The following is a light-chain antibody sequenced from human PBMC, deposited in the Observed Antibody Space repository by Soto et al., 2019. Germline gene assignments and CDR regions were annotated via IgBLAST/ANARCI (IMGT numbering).Light chain of an antibody. J-gene: IGLJ1*01. V-gene: IGLV1-51*02. CDR3: GTWDSSLSAGEV. CDR2: ENN. CDR1: SSNIGNNY. Sequence: QSALTQPPSVSAAPGQKVTISCSGSSSNIGNNYVSWYQQLPGTAPKLLIYENNKRPSGIPDRFSGSKSGTSATLGITGLQTGDEADYYCGTWDSSLSAGEVFGTGTKVTVL.